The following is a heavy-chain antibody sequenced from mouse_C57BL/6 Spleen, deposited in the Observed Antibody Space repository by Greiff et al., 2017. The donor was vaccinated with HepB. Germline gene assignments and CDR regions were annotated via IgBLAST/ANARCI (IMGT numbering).Heavy chain of an antibody. Sequence: QVQLQQPGAELVRPGSSVKLSCKASGYTFTSYWMDWVKQRPGQGLEWIGNIYPSDSETHYNQKFKDKATLTVDKSSSTAYMQLSSLTSEDSAVYYCARENNWGFACWGQGTLVTVSA. CDR1: GYTFTSYW. CDR2: IYPSDSET. CDR3: ARENNWGFAC. J-gene: IGHJ3*01. D-gene: IGHD4-1*02. V-gene: IGHV1-61*01.